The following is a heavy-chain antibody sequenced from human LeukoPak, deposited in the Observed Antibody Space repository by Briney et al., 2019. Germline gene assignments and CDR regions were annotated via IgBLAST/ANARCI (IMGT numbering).Heavy chain of an antibody. CDR2: VYYSGST. J-gene: IGHJ6*02. CDR3: ARGGPSPEDYYDSSGPTESYGMDV. Sequence: PSETLSLTCTVSGGSISSYYWSWIRQPPGKGLEWIGYVYYSGSTDYNPSLKSRVTISVDTSRNQFSLKLSSVTAADTAVYCCARGGPSPEDYYDSSGPTESYGMDVWGQGTTVTVSS. D-gene: IGHD3-22*01. V-gene: IGHV4-59*12. CDR1: GGSISSYY.